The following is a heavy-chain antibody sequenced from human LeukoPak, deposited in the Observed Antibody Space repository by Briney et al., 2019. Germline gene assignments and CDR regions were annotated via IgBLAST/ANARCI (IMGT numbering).Heavy chain of an antibody. V-gene: IGHV3-23*01. CDR2: ISSGGST. J-gene: IGHJ4*02. CDR1: GFTFNNYA. CDR3: AKGDRSYGPDYFDY. Sequence: GGSLRLSCAAAGFTFNNYAMSWVRQAPGKGLKWVSGISSGGSTYYADSVKGRFTISRDNSKNTLFLQMNSLRAEGTAVYYCAKGDRSYGPDYFDYWGQGTLVTVSS. D-gene: IGHD5-18*01.